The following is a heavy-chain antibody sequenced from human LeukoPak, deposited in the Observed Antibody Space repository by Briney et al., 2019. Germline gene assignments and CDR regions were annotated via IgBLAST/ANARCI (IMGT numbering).Heavy chain of an antibody. CDR2: ISGSGGSK. D-gene: IGHD3-22*01. V-gene: IGHV3-23*01. CDR3: AKAPHFYDSSGYYYFDY. J-gene: IGHJ4*02. CDR1: GFTFSRFA. Sequence: PGGSLRLSCAASGFTFSRFAMSWVRQAPGKGLEWVSAISGSGGSKYYADSVKGRFTISRDNSKNTLYLQMNSLRAEDTAVYYCAKAPHFYDSSGYYYFDYWGQGTLVTVSS.